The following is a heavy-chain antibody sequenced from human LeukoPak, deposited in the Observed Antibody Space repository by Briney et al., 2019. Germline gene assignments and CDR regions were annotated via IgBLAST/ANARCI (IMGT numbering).Heavy chain of an antibody. Sequence: GGSLRLSCAASGFTFSSYAMSWVRQAPGRGLEWVAVISYDGSNKYYADSVKGRFTISRDNAKNSLYLQMNSLRAEDTAVYYCAKYGGFWGQGTLVTVSS. J-gene: IGHJ4*02. CDR3: AKYGGF. V-gene: IGHV3-30*18. CDR2: ISYDGSNK. D-gene: IGHD3-10*01. CDR1: GFTFSSYA.